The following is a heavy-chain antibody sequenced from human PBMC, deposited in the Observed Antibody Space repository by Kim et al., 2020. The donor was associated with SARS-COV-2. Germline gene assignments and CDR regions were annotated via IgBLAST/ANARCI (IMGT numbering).Heavy chain of an antibody. V-gene: IGHV4-31*03. D-gene: IGHD2-15*01. CDR3: ARSPCSGGSCYFYYFDY. CDR1: GGSISSGGYY. Sequence: SETLSLTCTVSGGSISSGGYYWSWIRQHPGKGLEWIGYIYYSGSTYYNPSLKSRVTISVDTSKNQFSLKLSSVTAADTAVYYCARSPCSGGSCYFYYFDYWGQGTLVTVSS. CDR2: IYYSGST. J-gene: IGHJ4*02.